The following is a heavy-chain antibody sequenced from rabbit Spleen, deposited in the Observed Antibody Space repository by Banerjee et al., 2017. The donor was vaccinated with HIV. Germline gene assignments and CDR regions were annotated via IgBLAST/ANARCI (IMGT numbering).Heavy chain of an antibody. V-gene: IGHV1S40*01. CDR2: IGSSGIT. J-gene: IGHJ3*01. Sequence: QSVEESGGDLVKPGGTLTLTCTVSGFTFSSGYMSWVRQAPGKGLEWIGYIGSSGITYYASWAKGRFTISKTSSTTVTLQMTSLTAADTATYFCARGDGWYATQLDLWGPGTLVTVS. CDR1: GFTFSSGY. D-gene: IGHD6-1*01. CDR3: ARGDGWYATQLDL.